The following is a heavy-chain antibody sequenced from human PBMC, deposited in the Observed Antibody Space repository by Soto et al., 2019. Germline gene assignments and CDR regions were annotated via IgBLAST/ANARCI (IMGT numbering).Heavy chain of an antibody. D-gene: IGHD2-15*01. V-gene: IGHV1-69*06. CDR1: GGTFRSYA. CDR2: IIPIFGTA. Sequence: QVQLVQSGAEVKKPGSSVKVSCKASGGTFRSYAFSWVRQAPGQGLEWMGGIIPIFGTANYAQKFQGRVTITADKSTSTAYMELSSLRSEDTAVYYCARERGGYCSGGSCFNWFDPWGQGTLVTVSS. J-gene: IGHJ5*02. CDR3: ARERGGYCSGGSCFNWFDP.